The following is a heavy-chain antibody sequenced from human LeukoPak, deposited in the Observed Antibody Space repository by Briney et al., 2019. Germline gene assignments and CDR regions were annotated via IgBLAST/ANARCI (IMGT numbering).Heavy chain of an antibody. CDR2: ISGGGTTT. CDR3: AKTTSNWSRGYFDY. Sequence: GGPLRLSCAASGVTFSSYAMSWVRQAPGKGLEWVSTISGGGTTTNYADSVKGRFTISRDNSKNTLYLQMNSLRAEDTAIYYCAKTTSNWSRGYFDYWGRGNLVTVSS. V-gene: IGHV3-23*01. J-gene: IGHJ4*02. CDR1: GVTFSSYA. D-gene: IGHD6-13*01.